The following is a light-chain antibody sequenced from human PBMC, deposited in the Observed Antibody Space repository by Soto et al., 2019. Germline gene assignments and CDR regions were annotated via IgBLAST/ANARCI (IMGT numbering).Light chain of an antibody. CDR1: SSDVGNYNL. CDR2: EST. J-gene: IGLJ3*02. V-gene: IGLV2-23*01. Sequence: QSALTQPASVSASPGQPITISCTGTSSDVGNYNLVSWYQQHPGNAPKLMIYESTKRPSGVSNRFSGSKSGNTASLTISGLQAEDEADYYCCSYAGGSTWVFGGGTKLTVL. CDR3: CSYAGGSTWV.